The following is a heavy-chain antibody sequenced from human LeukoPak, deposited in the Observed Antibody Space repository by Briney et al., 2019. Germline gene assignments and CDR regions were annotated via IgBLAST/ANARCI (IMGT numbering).Heavy chain of an antibody. CDR1: GFSFSDYD. V-gene: IGHV3-48*01. CDR2: ISTTSATI. CDR3: AREVRRGSDYIDY. J-gene: IGHJ4*02. D-gene: IGHD6-19*01. Sequence: PGGSLSLSCAASGFSFSDYDMYWVRLAPGKGLEWVAWISTTSATIYYADSVKGRFAISRDNAKNSLYLQMNSLSGEDTAVYYCAREVRRGSDYIDYWGQGTLVTVSS.